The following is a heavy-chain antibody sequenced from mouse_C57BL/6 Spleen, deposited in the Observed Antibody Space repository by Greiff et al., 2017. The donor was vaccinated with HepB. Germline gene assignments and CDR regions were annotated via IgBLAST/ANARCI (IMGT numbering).Heavy chain of an antibody. J-gene: IGHJ4*01. CDR2: IYPGDGDT. CDR1: GYAFSSYW. D-gene: IGHD1-1*01. Sequence: VQLQQSGAELVKPGASVKISCKASGYAFSSYWMNWVKQRPGKGLEWIGQIYPGDGDTNYNGKFKGKATLTADKSSSTAYMQLSSLASEDSAVYFCARFGGPVVEDAMDYWGQGTSVTVSS. CDR3: ARFGGPVVEDAMDY. V-gene: IGHV1-80*01.